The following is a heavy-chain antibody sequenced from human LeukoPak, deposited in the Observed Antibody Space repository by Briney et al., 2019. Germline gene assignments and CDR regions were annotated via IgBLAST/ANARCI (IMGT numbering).Heavy chain of an antibody. V-gene: IGHV5-51*01. Sequence: GESLKISCKGSGYIFTNYWIGWVRQMPGTGLEWMGIIYPGDSDTRYSPSFQGQVTISADKSVRTAYLQWSSLKASDTAMYYCARPNITSYYDSRGYDAFDVWGQGTMVTVSS. CDR1: GYIFTNYW. J-gene: IGHJ3*01. CDR3: ARPNITSYYDSRGYDAFDV. D-gene: IGHD3-22*01. CDR2: IYPGDSDT.